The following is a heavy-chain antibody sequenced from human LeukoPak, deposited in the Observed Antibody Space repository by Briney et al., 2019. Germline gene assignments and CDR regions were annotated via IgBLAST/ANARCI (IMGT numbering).Heavy chain of an antibody. Sequence: SVKVSCKASGGTFSSYAISWVRQAPGQGLEWMGGIIPIFGTANYAQKFQGRVAITADESTSTAYMELSSLRSEDTAVYYCARGGGELELRLIYYYYMDVWGKGTTVTVSS. J-gene: IGHJ6*03. CDR3: ARGGGELELRLIYYYYMDV. D-gene: IGHD1-7*01. CDR1: GGTFSSYA. V-gene: IGHV1-69*13. CDR2: IIPIFGTA.